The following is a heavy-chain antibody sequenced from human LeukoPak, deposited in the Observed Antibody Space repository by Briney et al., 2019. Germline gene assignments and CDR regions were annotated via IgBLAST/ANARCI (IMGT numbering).Heavy chain of an antibody. V-gene: IGHV3-30-3*01. CDR2: ISYDGSNK. CDR3: AREGLGPAARGYYFDY. Sequence: PGRSLRLSCAASGFTFSSYAMHWVRQAPGKGLEWVAVISYDGSNKYYADSVKGRFTISRDNSKNTLYLQMNSLRAEDTAVYYCAREGLGPAARGYYFDYWGQGTLVTVSS. CDR1: GFTFSSYA. D-gene: IGHD6-6*01. J-gene: IGHJ4*02.